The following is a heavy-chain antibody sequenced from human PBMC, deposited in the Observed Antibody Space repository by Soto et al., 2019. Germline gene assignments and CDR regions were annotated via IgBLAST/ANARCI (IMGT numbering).Heavy chain of an antibody. V-gene: IGHV4-59*08. D-gene: IGHD3-10*01. CDR2: VHHSWGS. Sequence: QVQLQESGPGLVKPSETLSLSCTVSGGSISSYYWSWFRQSPGKRMEWIGYVHHSWGSSYNPSLQSLVAISLDTSKSQFSLKVTSVTATDTAVYYCARQGFGPLHGLVDVWGKGTTVTVSS. J-gene: IGHJ6*04. CDR1: GGSISSYY. CDR3: ARQGFGPLHGLVDV.